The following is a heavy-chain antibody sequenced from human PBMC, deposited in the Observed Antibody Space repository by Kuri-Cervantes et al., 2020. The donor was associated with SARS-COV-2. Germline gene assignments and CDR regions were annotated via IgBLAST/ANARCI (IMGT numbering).Heavy chain of an antibody. J-gene: IGHJ6*02. D-gene: IGHD2-2*01. CDR1: GFTFSNYA. Sequence: GESLKISCAASGFTFSNYAMHWVRQAPGKGLEWVAVISYDGSNKYYADSVKGRFTISRDNSKNSLYPQMSSLRAEDTAVYYCAKDTSPWDSRYHAIDVWGQGTTVTVSS. CDR3: AKDTSPWDSRYHAIDV. CDR2: ISYDGSNK. V-gene: IGHV3-30*14.